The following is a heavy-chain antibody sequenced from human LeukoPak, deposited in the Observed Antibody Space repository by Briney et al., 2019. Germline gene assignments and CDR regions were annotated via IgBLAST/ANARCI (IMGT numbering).Heavy chain of an antibody. V-gene: IGHV4-30-2*01. CDR3: ARVGYSYGPPLYYYYMDV. CDR2: IYHSGST. J-gene: IGHJ6*03. D-gene: IGHD5-18*01. Sequence: SQTLSLTCTVSGGSISSGGYYWSWIRQPPGKGLEWIGYIYHSGSTYYNPSLKSRVTISVDRSKNQFSLKLSSVTAADTAVYYCARVGYSYGPPLYYYYMDVWGKGTTVTVSS. CDR1: GGSISSGGYY.